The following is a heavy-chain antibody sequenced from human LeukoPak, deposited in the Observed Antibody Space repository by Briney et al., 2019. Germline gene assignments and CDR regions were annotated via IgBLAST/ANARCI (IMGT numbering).Heavy chain of an antibody. CDR1: GGSISSYY. D-gene: IGHD3-22*01. CDR3: AREAAGRAGYYYDSSGYPTAAFDI. J-gene: IGHJ3*02. V-gene: IGHV4-4*07. CDR2: IYTSGST. Sequence: PSETLSLTCTVSGGSISSYYWSWIRQPAGKGLEWIGRIYTSGSTNYNPSLKSRVTISVDTSKNQFSLKLSSVTAADTAVYYCAREAAGRAGYYYDSSGYPTAAFDIWGQGTMVTVSS.